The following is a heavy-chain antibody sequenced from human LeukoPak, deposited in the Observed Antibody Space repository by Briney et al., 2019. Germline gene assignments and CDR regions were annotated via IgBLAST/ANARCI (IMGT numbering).Heavy chain of an antibody. D-gene: IGHD5-12*01. CDR2: IYYSGST. V-gene: IGHV4-59*12. CDR1: GGSISSYY. J-gene: IGHJ4*02. CDR3: ASRRSDIVATTYYFDY. Sequence: KPSETLSLTCTVSGGSISSYYWSWIRQPPGKGLEWIGYIYYSGSTNYNPSLKSRVTISVDTSKNQFSLKLSSVTAADTAVYYCASRRSDIVATTYYFDYWGQGTLVTVSS.